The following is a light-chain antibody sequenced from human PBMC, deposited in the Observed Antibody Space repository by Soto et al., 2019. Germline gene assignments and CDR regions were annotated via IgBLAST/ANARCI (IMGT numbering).Light chain of an antibody. J-gene: IGKJ4*01. CDR1: QSVSSN. CDR2: GAS. V-gene: IGKV3-15*01. CDR3: QQYNNWPLT. Sequence: EIVMTQSTATLSVSPGERATLSCRASQSVSSNLAWYQQKPGQAPRLLIYGASTRATGIPARFNGSGSGTEFTLNISSLQSEDFAVYYCQQYNNWPLTFGGGTKVEIK.